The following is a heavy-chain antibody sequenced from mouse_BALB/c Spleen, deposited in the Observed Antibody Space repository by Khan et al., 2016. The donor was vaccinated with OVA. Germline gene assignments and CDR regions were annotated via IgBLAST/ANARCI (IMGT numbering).Heavy chain of an antibody. CDR2: INTYTGEP. V-gene: IGHV9-1*02. CDR3: ARGASYWYFDV. J-gene: IGHJ1*01. CDR1: GYTFTNYG. Sequence: QIQLVQSGPELKKPEETVKISCKASGYTFTNYGMNWVKQAPGKGLKWMGWINTYTGEPTYTDDFKGRFAFSLETSASTAYLQINNLKNEDMATYFCARGASYWYFDVWGAGTTVTVSS.